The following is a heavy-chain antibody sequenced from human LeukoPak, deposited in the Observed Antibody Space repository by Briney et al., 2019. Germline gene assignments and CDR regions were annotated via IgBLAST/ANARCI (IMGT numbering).Heavy chain of an antibody. CDR3: AREKRNDYGDYKYYFDY. V-gene: IGHV3-30-3*01. D-gene: IGHD4-17*01. CDR2: ISYDGSNK. Sequence: GGSLRLSCAASGFTFSSYAMHWVRQAPGKGLEWVAVISYDGSNKYYADSVKGRFTISRDNSKNTLYLQMNSLRAEDTAVYYCAREKRNDYGDYKYYFDYWGQGTLVTVSS. CDR1: GFTFSSYA. J-gene: IGHJ4*02.